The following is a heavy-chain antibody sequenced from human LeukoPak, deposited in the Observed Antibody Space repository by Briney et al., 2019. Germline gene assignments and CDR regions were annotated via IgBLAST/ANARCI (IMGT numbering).Heavy chain of an antibody. Sequence: ASVKVSCKASGYTFTSYGISWVRQAPGQGLEWMGWVNPKSGGTNYAQKFQERVTMTRDTSISTAYMELSRLRSDDTAVYYCARLDDADAFDIWGQGTMVTVSS. CDR1: GYTFTSYG. V-gene: IGHV1-2*02. CDR3: ARLDDADAFDI. CDR2: VNPKSGGT. J-gene: IGHJ3*02. D-gene: IGHD1-1*01.